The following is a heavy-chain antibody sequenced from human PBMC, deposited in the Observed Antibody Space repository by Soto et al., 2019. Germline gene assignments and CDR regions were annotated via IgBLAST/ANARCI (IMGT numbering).Heavy chain of an antibody. CDR1: GFTFSSYA. Sequence: PGGSLRLSCAASGFTFSSYAMIWVRQTPGMGLEWVSAIGGSGGTTYYADSVKARFTISRDNSKNTLYLQMNSLRAEDTAVYYCAKNCGGDCYTNFDFWGQGTLVTVSS. J-gene: IGHJ4*02. CDR2: IGGSGGTT. V-gene: IGHV3-23*01. CDR3: AKNCGGDCYTNFDF. D-gene: IGHD2-21*02.